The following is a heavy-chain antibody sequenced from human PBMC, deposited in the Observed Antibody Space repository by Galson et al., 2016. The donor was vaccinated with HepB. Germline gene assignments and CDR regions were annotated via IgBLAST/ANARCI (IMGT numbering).Heavy chain of an antibody. V-gene: IGHV4-34*01. CDR1: GEHFHGYF. CDR2: INSSGYA. Sequence: SETLSLTCAVYGEHFHGYFWTWIRRPPGEGLEWIGEINSSGYANFSPSLSSRITMSVDPTKNQFSLKLSSVTAADTAVYYCARERGGYCTSSTCERGQLSYWSQGTPVTVSS. J-gene: IGHJ4*02. CDR3: ARERGGYCTSSTCERGQLSY. D-gene: IGHD2-2*01.